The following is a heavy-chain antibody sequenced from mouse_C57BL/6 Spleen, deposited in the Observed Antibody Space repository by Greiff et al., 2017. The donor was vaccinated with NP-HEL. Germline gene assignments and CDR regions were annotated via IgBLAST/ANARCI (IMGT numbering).Heavy chain of an antibody. D-gene: IGHD2-4*01. CDR3: ARQEYYDYDGVLAY. Sequence: QVQLQQPGAEPVKPGASVKLSCKASGYTFTSYWMHWVKQRPGQGREWIGMIHPNSGSTNYNEKFKSKATLTVDKSSSTAYMQLSSLTSEDSAVYYCARQEYYDYDGVLAYWGQGALVTVSA. J-gene: IGHJ3*01. CDR2: IHPNSGST. V-gene: IGHV1-64*01. CDR1: GYTFTSYW.